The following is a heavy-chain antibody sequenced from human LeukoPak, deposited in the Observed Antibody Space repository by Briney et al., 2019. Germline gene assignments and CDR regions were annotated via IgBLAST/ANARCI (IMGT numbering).Heavy chain of an antibody. V-gene: IGHV3-23*01. CDR2: ISASGGST. CDR3: AARIEQLVAP. J-gene: IGHJ5*02. CDR1: GFTFSSYA. Sequence: PGGSLRLSCAASGFTFSSYALSWVRQAPGKGLEWVSAISASGGSTYYADSVKGRFTISRDNSKNTLYLQMNSLRAEDTAVYYCAARIEQLVAPWGQGTLVTVSS. D-gene: IGHD6-13*01.